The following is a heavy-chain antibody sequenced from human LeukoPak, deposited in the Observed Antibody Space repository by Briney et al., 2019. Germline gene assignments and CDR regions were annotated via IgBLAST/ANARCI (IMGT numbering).Heavy chain of an antibody. CDR3: ARVASSGYSALDY. Sequence: GGSLRLSCAASGFTFSSYGMHWVRQAPGKGLEWVAVIWYDGSNKYYADSVKGRFTISRDNSKNTLYLQMNSLRAEDTAVYYCARVASSGYSALDYWGQGTLVTVSS. CDR1: GFTFSSYG. D-gene: IGHD3-22*01. V-gene: IGHV3-33*01. CDR2: IWYDGSNK. J-gene: IGHJ4*02.